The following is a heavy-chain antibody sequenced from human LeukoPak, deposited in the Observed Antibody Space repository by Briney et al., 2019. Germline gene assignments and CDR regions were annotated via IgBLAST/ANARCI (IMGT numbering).Heavy chain of an antibody. CDR2: INPNGGST. J-gene: IGHJ6*03. Sequence: ASVRVSCKASGYTFTNYYMHWVRQAPGQGLEWMGIINPNGGSTNYAQKFQGRVTMTRDMSTSTVYMELSSLRSEDTAVYYCAREGTMVRGVKSPFYYYYMNVWGKGTTVTVSS. CDR1: GYTFTNYY. CDR3: AREGTMVRGVKSPFYYYYMNV. D-gene: IGHD3-10*01. V-gene: IGHV1-46*01.